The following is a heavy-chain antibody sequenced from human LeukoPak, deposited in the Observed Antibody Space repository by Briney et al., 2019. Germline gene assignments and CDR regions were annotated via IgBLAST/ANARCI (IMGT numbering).Heavy chain of an antibody. J-gene: IGHJ4*02. CDR1: GFTFSSYA. CDR2: ISYDGSNK. Sequence: GGSLRLSCAASGFTFSSYAMHWVRQAPGKGLEWVAVISYDGSNKYYADSVKGRFTISRDNSKNTLYLQMNSLRAEDTAVYYCAREEVAGNYVYWGQGTLVTVSS. CDR3: AREEVAGNYVY. D-gene: IGHD6-19*01. V-gene: IGHV3-30-3*01.